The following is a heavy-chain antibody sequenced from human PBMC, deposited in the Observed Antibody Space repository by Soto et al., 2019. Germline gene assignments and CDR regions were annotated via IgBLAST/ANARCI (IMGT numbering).Heavy chain of an antibody. D-gene: IGHD1-7*01. Sequence: ASETLSLTCTVCGGSISSSSYYWGWIRQPPGKGLEWIGSIYYSGRTYYNPSLKSRVTISVDTSKNQSSLKLSSVTAADTAVYYCARRSATTFGRSWFDPWGQGTLVT. CDR2: IYYSGRT. V-gene: IGHV4-39*01. J-gene: IGHJ5*02. CDR3: ARRSATTFGRSWFDP. CDR1: GGSISSSSYY.